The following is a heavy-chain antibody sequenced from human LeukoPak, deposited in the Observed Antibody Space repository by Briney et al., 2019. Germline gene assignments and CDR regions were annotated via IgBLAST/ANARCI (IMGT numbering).Heavy chain of an antibody. CDR1: GFTFSSYG. D-gene: IGHD1-7*01. J-gene: IGHJ4*02. CDR2: ISYDGSNK. CDR3: AKSAGTTLFDY. Sequence: GGSLRLSCAASGFTFSSYGMHLVRQAPDKGLEWVAVISYDGSNKYYADSVKGRFTISRDNSKNTLYLQMNSLRAEDTAVYYCAKSAGTTLFDYWGQGTLVTVPS. V-gene: IGHV3-30*18.